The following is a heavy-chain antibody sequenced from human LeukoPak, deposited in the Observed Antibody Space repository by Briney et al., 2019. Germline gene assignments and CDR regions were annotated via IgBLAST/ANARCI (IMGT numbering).Heavy chain of an antibody. CDR1: GYTFTSYY. CDR3: ARRERYCSSTSCYAFFDY. V-gene: IGHV1-46*01. CDR2: INPSGGST. J-gene: IGHJ4*02. D-gene: IGHD2-2*01. Sequence: ASVTVSCTASGYTFTSYYMHWVRQAPGQGLEWMGIINPSGGSTSYAQRFQGRVTMTRDTSTSTVYMELSSLRSEDTAVYYCARRERYCSSTSCYAFFDYWGQGTLVTVSS.